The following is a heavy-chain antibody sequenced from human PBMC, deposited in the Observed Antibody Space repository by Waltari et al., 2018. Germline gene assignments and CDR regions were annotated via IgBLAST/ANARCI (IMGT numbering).Heavy chain of an antibody. D-gene: IGHD2-15*01. J-gene: IGHJ3*02. V-gene: IGHV3-13*01. CDR3: ARGLLFDAFDI. Sequence: EVQLVESGGGLVQPGRSLRLSFAASGFTFSRYDMHWVRQATGKGLECVSAIGTAGDTYYPGSVKGRFTISRENAKNSLYLQMNSLRAGDTAVYYCARGLLFDAFDIWGQGTMVTVSS. CDR1: GFTFSRYD. CDR2: IGTAGDT.